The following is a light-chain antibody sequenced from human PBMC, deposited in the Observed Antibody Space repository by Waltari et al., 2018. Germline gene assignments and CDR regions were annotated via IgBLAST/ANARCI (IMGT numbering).Light chain of an antibody. CDR3: QQRAHWPPVT. CDR2: DVL. CDR1: QSVDTY. V-gene: IGKV3-11*01. Sequence: IVLTQSPATLSSSPGERVTLSCRASQSVDTYFAWYQQKPGQAPRLIIYDVLVRASGIPARFSGRGSGTDFTLTISSLDPEDCAVYYCQQRAHWPPVTFGQGTRLEI. J-gene: IGKJ5*01.